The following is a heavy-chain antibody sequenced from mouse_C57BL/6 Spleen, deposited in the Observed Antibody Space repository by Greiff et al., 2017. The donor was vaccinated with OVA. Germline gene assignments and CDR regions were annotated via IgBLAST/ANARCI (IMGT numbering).Heavy chain of an antibody. J-gene: IGHJ1*03. CDR2: IDPEDGET. V-gene: IGHV14-2*01. CDR3: ARSGYYGSSYVPYWYFDV. CDR1: GFNIKDYY. D-gene: IGHD1-1*01. Sequence: EVKLVESGAELVKPGASVKLSCTASGFNIKDYYMHWVKQRTEQGLEWIGRIDPEDGETKYAPKFQGKATITADTSSNTAYLQLSSLTSEDTAVYYCARSGYYGSSYVPYWYFDVWGTGTTVTVSS.